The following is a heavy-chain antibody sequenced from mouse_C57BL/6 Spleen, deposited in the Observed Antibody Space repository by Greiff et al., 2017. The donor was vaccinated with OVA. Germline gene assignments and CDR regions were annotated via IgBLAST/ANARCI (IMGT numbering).Heavy chain of an antibody. D-gene: IGHD1-1*01. Sequence: EVQLQESGPVLVKPGASVKMSCKASGYTFTDYYMNWVKQSHGKSLEWIGVINPYNGGTSYNQKFKGKATLTVDKSSSTAYMELNSLTSEDSAVYYCARPHITTVVADDYFDYWGQGTTLTVSS. J-gene: IGHJ2*01. CDR1: GYTFTDYY. V-gene: IGHV1-19*01. CDR3: ARPHITTVVADDYFDY. CDR2: INPYNGGT.